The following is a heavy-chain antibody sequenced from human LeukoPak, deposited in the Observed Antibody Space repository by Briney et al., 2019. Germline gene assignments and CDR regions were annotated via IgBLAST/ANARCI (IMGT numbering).Heavy chain of an antibody. D-gene: IGHD3-3*01. CDR3: ARAYTIFGVVIEYFQR. CDR1: GYTFTSYG. CDR2: ISAYNGNT. Sequence: GASVKVSCKASGYTFTSYGISWVRQAPGQGLEWMGWISAYNGNTNYAQKFQGRVTMTRDTSISTAYMELSRLRSDDTAVYYCARAYTIFGVVIEYFQRWGQGTLVTVSS. J-gene: IGHJ1*01. V-gene: IGHV1-18*01.